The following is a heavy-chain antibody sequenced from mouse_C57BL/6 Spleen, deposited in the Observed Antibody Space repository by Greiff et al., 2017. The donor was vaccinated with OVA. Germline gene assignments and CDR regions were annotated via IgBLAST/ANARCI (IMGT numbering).Heavy chain of an antibody. Sequence: VQLQQSGPGLVQPSQSLSITCTVSGFSLTSYGVHWVRQSPGKGLEWLGVIWSGGSTDYNAAFISRLSISKDNSKSQVFFKMNSLQADDTAIYYCARNRGYYGSSGGYFDVWGTGTTVTVSS. CDR3: ARNRGYYGSSGGYFDV. CDR1: GFSLTSYG. J-gene: IGHJ1*03. D-gene: IGHD1-1*01. V-gene: IGHV2-2*01. CDR2: IWSGGST.